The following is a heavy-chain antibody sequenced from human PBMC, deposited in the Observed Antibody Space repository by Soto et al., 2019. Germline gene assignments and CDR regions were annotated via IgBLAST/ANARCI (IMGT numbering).Heavy chain of an antibody. CDR2: IIPIFGTI. Sequence: SVKVSCKASGGTFDSNASSCVRLAPGQGLEWMGGIIPIFGTINNAQKFQDRVTITADESANIVYMELSSLRSEDTAIYYCAREGLTFGPGAVGGAFDIWGQGTLVTVSS. CDR1: GGTFDSNA. J-gene: IGHJ3*02. D-gene: IGHD2-2*01. V-gene: IGHV1-69*13. CDR3: AREGLTFGPGAVGGAFDI.